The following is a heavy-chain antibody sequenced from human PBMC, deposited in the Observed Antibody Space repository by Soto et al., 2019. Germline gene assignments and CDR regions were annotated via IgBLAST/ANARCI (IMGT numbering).Heavy chain of an antibody. V-gene: IGHV4-59*01. CDR3: ARIRFGELRPFDP. D-gene: IGHD3-10*01. CDR2: IYYSGST. Sequence: ETLSLTCTVSGGSISSYYWSWIRQPPGKGLEWIGYIYYSGSTNYNPSLKSRVTISVDTSKNQFSLKLSSVAAADTAVYYCARIRFGELRPFDPWGQGTLVTVSS. CDR1: GGSISSYY. J-gene: IGHJ5*02.